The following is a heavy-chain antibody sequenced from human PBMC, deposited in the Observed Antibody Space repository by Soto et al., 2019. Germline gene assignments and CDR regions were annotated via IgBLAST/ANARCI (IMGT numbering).Heavy chain of an antibody. D-gene: IGHD4-17*01. CDR3: ARDRTYGDYDDYYYYMDV. V-gene: IGHV1-8*01. Sequence: VKVSFQASGYTFTSYDIKWVRQAPGQGVEWMGWMNPNSGNTGYAQKFQGRVTMTRNTSISTAYMELSSLRSEDTAVYYCARDRTYGDYDDYYYYMDVWGKGTTVTVSS. CDR1: GYTFTSYD. J-gene: IGHJ6*03. CDR2: MNPNSGNT.